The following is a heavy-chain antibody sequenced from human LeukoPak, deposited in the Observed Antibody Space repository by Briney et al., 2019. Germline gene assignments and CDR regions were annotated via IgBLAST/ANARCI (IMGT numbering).Heavy chain of an antibody. J-gene: IGHJ4*02. CDR1: GFTFSSSW. D-gene: IGHD6-25*01. V-gene: IGHV3-7*03. CDR2: IKQDGGEK. CDR3: ARDLYNSASK. Sequence: GGTLRLSCAASGFTFSSSWMTWVRQAPGKGLEWVANIKQDGGEKYYVDSVKGRFTISRDNAKNSLYLQMNSLRAEDTAVYYCARDLYNSASKWGQGTLVTVSS.